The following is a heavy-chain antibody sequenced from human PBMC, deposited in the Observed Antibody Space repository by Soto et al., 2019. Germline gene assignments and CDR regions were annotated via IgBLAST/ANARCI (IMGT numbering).Heavy chain of an antibody. J-gene: IGHJ4*02. CDR3: ARDSSYGDYFDY. CDR2: IYYSGST. V-gene: IGHV4-61*01. Sequence: PSETLSLTCTVSGGSVSSGSYYWSWIRQPPGKGLEWIGYIYYSGSTNYNPSLKSRVTISVDTSKNQFSLKVSSVTAADTAVYYCARDSSYGDYFDYWGQGTLVPVYS. CDR1: GGSVSSGSYY. D-gene: IGHD4-17*01.